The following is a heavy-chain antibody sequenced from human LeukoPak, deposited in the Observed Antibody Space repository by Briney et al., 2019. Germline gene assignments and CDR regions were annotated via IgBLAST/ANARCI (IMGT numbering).Heavy chain of an antibody. CDR1: GYTFTVYY. Sequence: GASVKVSCKASGYTFTVYYMHWVRQAPGQGLEWMGWINPNSGGTNYAQKFQGRVTMTRDTSISTAYMELSRLRSDDTAVYYCARDYYDSSGYATNWGQGTLVTVSS. CDR3: ARDYYDSSGYATN. CDR2: INPNSGGT. V-gene: IGHV1-2*02. J-gene: IGHJ4*02. D-gene: IGHD3-22*01.